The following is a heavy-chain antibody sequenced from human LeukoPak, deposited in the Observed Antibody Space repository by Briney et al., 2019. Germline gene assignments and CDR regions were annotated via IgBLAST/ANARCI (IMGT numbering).Heavy chain of an antibody. D-gene: IGHD2-15*01. Sequence: GGSLRLSCAASGFTFSSYGMSWVRQAPGKGLEWVSAISGSGGSTYYADSVKGRFTISRDNSKNTLYLQMNSLRAEDTAVYYCARGDEYCSGGSCYRFHFDYWGQGTLVTVSS. J-gene: IGHJ4*02. CDR3: ARGDEYCSGGSCYRFHFDY. CDR2: ISGSGGST. V-gene: IGHV3-23*01. CDR1: GFTFSSYG.